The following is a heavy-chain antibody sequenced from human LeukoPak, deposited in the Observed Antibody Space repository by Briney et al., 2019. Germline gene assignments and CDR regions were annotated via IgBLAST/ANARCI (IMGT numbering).Heavy chain of an antibody. CDR3: AKDHGDYAYFQH. J-gene: IGHJ1*01. Sequence: GGSLRLSCAASGFTFSSYAMHWVRQAPGKGLEYVSTISSNGGSTYYANSVKGRFTISRDNSKNTLYLQMNSLRAEDTAVYYCAKDHGDYAYFQHWGQGTLVTVSS. CDR2: ISSNGGST. V-gene: IGHV3-64*01. D-gene: IGHD4-17*01. CDR1: GFTFSSYA.